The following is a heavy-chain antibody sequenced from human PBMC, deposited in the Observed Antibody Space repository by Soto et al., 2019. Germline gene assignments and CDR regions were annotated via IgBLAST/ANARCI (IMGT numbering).Heavy chain of an antibody. CDR1: GGSFRGYY. CDR2: INRSGST. D-gene: IGHD3-3*01. V-gene: IGHV4-34*01. CDR3: ARCREANYHFWSGDSTHHNWFDP. J-gene: IGHJ5*02. Sequence: PSETLSLACAVYGGSFRGYYWSWISQPPGKGLEWREEINRSGSTNYNPSLKSRVTISVDTSKNQFSLKLSSVTAADTAVYYCARCREANYHFWSGDSTHHNWFDPWGQGTLVTVS.